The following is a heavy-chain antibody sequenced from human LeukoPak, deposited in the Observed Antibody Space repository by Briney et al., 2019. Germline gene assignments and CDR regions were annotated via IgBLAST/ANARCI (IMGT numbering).Heavy chain of an antibody. J-gene: IGHJ4*02. CDR1: GGTFSSYA. CDR2: IIPILGIA. V-gene: IGHV1-69*04. D-gene: IGHD3-3*01. CDR3: AFPPRSGFWSGYYFDY. Sequence: ASVKVSCKASGGTFSSYAISWVRQAPGQGLEWMGRIIPILGIANYAQKFQGRVTITADKSTSTAYMELSSLGSEDTAVYYCAFPPRSGFWSGYYFDYWGQGTLVTVSS.